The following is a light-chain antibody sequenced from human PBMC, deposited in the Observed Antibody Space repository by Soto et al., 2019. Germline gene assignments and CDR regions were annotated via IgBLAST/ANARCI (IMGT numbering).Light chain of an antibody. Sequence: QSALTQPPSASGSPGQSVTISCTGTSSDIGGYSYVAWYQQHPGKAPKLIIYEVTKRPSGVPDRFSGSKSGNSASLTVFGLQAEDEAVYYCRSYAGSKNWGVFGGGTKLTVL. V-gene: IGLV2-8*01. CDR3: RSYAGSKNWGV. J-gene: IGLJ3*02. CDR1: SSDIGGYSY. CDR2: EVT.